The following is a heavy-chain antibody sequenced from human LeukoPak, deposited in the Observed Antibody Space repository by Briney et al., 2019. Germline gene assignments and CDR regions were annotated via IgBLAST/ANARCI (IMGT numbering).Heavy chain of an antibody. CDR2: IYFRGDT. V-gene: IGHV4-31*03. Sequence: SQTLSLTPTVSRVSITGGTYYWTSISHHPRKGREWIVYIYFRGDTQYNPSLRSRVTMSVDTSKSQFSLKLSSVTAADTAVYFCARSRGTIYRADVFDIWGQGTMVTVSS. D-gene: IGHD1-1*01. CDR3: ARSRGTIYRADVFDI. J-gene: IGHJ3*02. CDR1: RVSITGGTYY.